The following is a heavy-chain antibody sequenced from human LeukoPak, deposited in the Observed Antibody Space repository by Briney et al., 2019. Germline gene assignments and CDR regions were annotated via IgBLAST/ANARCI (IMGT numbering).Heavy chain of an antibody. D-gene: IGHD4-11*01. CDR2: FSGNT. Sequence: PSETLSLTCIVSGYSIDTNFCWGWIRQPPGKGLERVGTFSGNTHYNPSLKSRVTISVDKSKNQFSLKLNSVTVADTAVYYCVGGSYSDYGVNHWGQGTLVTVSS. J-gene: IGHJ4*02. CDR1: GYSIDTNFC. CDR3: VGGSYSDYGVNH. V-gene: IGHV4-38-2*02.